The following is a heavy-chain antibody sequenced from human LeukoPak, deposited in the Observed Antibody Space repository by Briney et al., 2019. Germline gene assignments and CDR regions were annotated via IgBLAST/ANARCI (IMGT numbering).Heavy chain of an antibody. CDR2: IIPILDIT. D-gene: IGHD2-15*01. V-gene: IGHV1-69*04. Sequence: SVKVSCKASGGTFSSYAISWVRQAPGQGLEWMGRIIPILDITNSAQKFQGRVTFIADKSTSTAYMELSSLRSEDTAIYYCARDSRYCSGGSCLMDYWGQGTLVSVSS. CDR3: ARDSRYCSGGSCLMDY. J-gene: IGHJ4*02. CDR1: GGTFSSYA.